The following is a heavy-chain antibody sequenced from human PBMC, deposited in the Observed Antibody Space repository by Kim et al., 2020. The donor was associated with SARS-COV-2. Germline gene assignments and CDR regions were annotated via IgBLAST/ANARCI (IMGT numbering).Heavy chain of an antibody. CDR3: VKDLGSSGSRGLVWYFDL. V-gene: IGHV3-64D*06. D-gene: IGHD6-6*01. Sequence: KGRFTISRDNSKNTLYLQMSSLRAEDTAVYYCVKDLGSSGSRGLVWYFDLWGRGTLVTVSS. J-gene: IGHJ2*01.